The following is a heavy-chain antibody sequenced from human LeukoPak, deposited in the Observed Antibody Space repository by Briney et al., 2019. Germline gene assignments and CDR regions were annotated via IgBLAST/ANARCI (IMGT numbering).Heavy chain of an antibody. CDR3: ARRGYHDSSGYDY. CDR2: ISGSSSDI. J-gene: IGHJ4*02. Sequence: GGSLRLSCAASGFTFSSYAMNWVRQARGKGLEWVSSISGSSSDIYYADSVKGRFTISRDNAKNSVFLQMNNLRAEDTAIYYCARRGYHDSSGYDYWGQGTLVTVSS. V-gene: IGHV3-21*06. CDR1: GFTFSSYA. D-gene: IGHD3-22*01.